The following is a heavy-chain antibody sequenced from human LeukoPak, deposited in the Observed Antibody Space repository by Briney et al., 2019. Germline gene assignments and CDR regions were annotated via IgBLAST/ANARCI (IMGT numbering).Heavy chain of an antibody. J-gene: IGHJ5*02. CDR2: IRYSGST. D-gene: IGHD5/OR15-5a*01. CDR3: ATSDTVSTYNWFDP. V-gene: IGHV4-39*01. Sequence: SETLSLACNVSGGSISSNTYFWGWIRRPPGKGLEWIGSIRYSGSTYYNPSLKSRVTISVDTSKNQFSLNLSSLTAADTAVYYCATSDTVSTYNWFDPWGQGTLVTVS. CDR1: GGSISSNTYF.